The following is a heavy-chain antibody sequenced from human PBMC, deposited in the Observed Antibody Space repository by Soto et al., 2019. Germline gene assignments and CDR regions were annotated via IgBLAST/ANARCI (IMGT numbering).Heavy chain of an antibody. V-gene: IGHV4-59*01. D-gene: IGHD1-1*01. CDR1: GGSISSYY. CDR2: IYYSGST. Sequence: SETLSLTCTVSGGSISSYYWSWIRQPPGKGLEWIGYIYYSGSTNYNPSLKSRVTISVDTSKNQFSLKLSSVTAADTALYYCARDLGRLEFDYWGQGTLVTVSS. J-gene: IGHJ4*02. CDR3: ARDLGRLEFDY.